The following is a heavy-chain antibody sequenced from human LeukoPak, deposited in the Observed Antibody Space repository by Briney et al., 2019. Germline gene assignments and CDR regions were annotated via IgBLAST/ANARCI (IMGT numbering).Heavy chain of an antibody. CDR1: GGSIGSSTYY. CDR2: IYYSGST. CDR3: ARGGSVRTFDY. Sequence: RSSGTLSLTCTVSGGSIGSSTYYWGWIRQPPGKGLEWIGSIYYSGSTYYNPSLKSRVTISVDTSKNQFSLKLSSVTAADTAVYYCARGGSVRTFDYWGQGTLVTVSS. D-gene: IGHD6-25*01. V-gene: IGHV4-39*07. J-gene: IGHJ4*02.